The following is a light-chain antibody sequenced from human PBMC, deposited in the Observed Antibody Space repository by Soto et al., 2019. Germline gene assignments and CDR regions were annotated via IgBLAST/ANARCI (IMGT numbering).Light chain of an antibody. CDR3: ASYVNKNISFV. J-gene: IGLJ1*01. Sequence: QSLLTQPASVSGSGGQWITISFTGTPSFVGTYNFVSCYQQHPGKAHTLVIYEVSNRPSGVSNRFSGSKSGNTASLNISGLLAEDEAEYYCASYVNKNISFVFGSGTKVSVL. V-gene: IGLV2-23*02. CDR1: PSFVGTYNF. CDR2: EVS.